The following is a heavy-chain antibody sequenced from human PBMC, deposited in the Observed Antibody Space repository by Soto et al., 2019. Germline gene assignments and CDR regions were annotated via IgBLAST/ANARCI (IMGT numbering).Heavy chain of an antibody. CDR1: GGSISSYY. V-gene: IGHV4-59*08. CDR3: ARRLRYFDWLLPPEDAFDI. D-gene: IGHD3-9*01. J-gene: IGHJ3*02. Sequence: SETLSVTCTVSGGSISSYYWSWIRQPPGKGLEWIGYIYYSGSTNYNPSLKSRVTISVDTSKNQFSLKLSSVTAADTAVYYCARRLRYFDWLLPPEDAFDIWGQGTMVTVSS. CDR2: IYYSGST.